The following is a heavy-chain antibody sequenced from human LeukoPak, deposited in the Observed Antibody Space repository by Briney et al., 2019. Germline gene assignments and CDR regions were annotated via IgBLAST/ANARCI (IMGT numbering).Heavy chain of an antibody. J-gene: IGHJ5*02. D-gene: IGHD3-9*01. Sequence: TSVKVSCKASGFTFSSSAIQWVRQPRGQRLEWMGWIVVGSGNTNYAQRFQERVTITRDMSTSTAYMELSSLRSEDTAVYYCAAELDDDILTGYSQPWGQGTLVTVSS. V-gene: IGHV1-58*02. CDR2: IVVGSGNT. CDR3: AAELDDDILTGYSQP. CDR1: GFTFSSSA.